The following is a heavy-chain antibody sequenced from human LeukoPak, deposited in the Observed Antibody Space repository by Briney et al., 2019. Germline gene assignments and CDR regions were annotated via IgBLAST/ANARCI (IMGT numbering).Heavy chain of an antibody. D-gene: IGHD6-6*01. Sequence: SETLSLTCTVSGGSISSYYWSWIRQPPGKGLEWIGEINHSGSTNYNPSLKSRVTISVDTSKNQFSLKLSSVTAADTAVYYCALGRLAARYYYFDYWGQGTLVTVSS. V-gene: IGHV4-34*01. J-gene: IGHJ4*02. CDR3: ALGRLAARYYYFDY. CDR2: INHSGST. CDR1: GGSISSYY.